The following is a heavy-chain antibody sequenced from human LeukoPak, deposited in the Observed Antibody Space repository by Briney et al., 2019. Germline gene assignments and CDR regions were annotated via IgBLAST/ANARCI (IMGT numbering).Heavy chain of an antibody. CDR2: SRNKANSHTT. CDR3: ARGEVGYCSRTTCYGFDH. D-gene: IGHD2-2*01. CDR1: GFTFSDHY. Sequence: GGSLRLSCAASGFTFSDHYMDWVRQAPGKGLEWVGRSRNKANSHTTEYAASVKGRFTISRDDSKNSLYLQMNSLKTEDTAVYYCARGEVGYCSRTTCYGFDHWGQGSLVTVSS. J-gene: IGHJ4*02. V-gene: IGHV3-72*01.